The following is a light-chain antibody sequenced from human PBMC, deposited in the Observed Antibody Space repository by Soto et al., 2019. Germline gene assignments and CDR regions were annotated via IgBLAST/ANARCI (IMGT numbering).Light chain of an antibody. Sequence: QSVLTQPRSVSGSPGQSVTISCTGTSSDVGGYNCVSWYQQHPGKAPQLMIYEGTKRPSGVSNRFSGSKSGYTASLTISGLQTEDEADYYCCSYAGSSTYVCGTGTKVTVL. CDR3: CSYAGSSTYV. V-gene: IGLV2-23*01. CDR1: SSDVGGYNC. J-gene: IGLJ1*01. CDR2: EGT.